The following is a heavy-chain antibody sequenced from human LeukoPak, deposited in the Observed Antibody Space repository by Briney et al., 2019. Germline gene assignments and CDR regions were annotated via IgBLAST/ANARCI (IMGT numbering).Heavy chain of an antibody. CDR2: IYASGST. CDR3: ARGVASGGSHRARYYYMDV. V-gene: IGHV4-4*07. J-gene: IGHJ6*03. Sequence: SETLSLTCTVSGGSISSYYWSWIRQPAGKGLEWIGRIYASGSTYQNPSLRSRVTMSVDTSKNQFSLKLSSVTAADTAVYYCARGVASGGSHRARYYYMDVWGKGTTVTISS. CDR1: GGSISSYY. D-gene: IGHD2-15*01.